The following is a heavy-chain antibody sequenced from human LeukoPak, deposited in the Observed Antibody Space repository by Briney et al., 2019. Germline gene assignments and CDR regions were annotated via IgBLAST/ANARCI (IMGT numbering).Heavy chain of an antibody. V-gene: IGHV3-7*01. CDR2: IKQGGGAK. Sequence: GGSLRLSCAASGFTFSDYWMSWVRQAPGKGLEWVANIKQGGGAKYYVDSVKGRFTISRDNAKNSLYLQMNSLRAEDTAVYYCARVSATMVRGVLDYWGQGTLVTVSS. D-gene: IGHD3-10*01. J-gene: IGHJ4*02. CDR3: ARVSATMVRGVLDY. CDR1: GFTFSDYW.